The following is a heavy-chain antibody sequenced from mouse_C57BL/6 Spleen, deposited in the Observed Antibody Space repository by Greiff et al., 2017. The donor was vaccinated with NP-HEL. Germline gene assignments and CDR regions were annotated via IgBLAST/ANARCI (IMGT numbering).Heavy chain of an antibody. CDR3: TNHYYGSSFYWYFDV. CDR2: IDPETGGT. D-gene: IGHD1-1*01. J-gene: IGHJ1*03. Sequence: QVQLKESGAELVRPGASVTLSCKASGYTFTDYEMHWVKQTPVHGLEWIGAIDPETGGTAYNQKFKGKAILTADKSSSTAYMELRSLTSEDSAVYYCTNHYYGSSFYWYFDVWGTGTTVTVSS. CDR1: GYTFTDYE. V-gene: IGHV1-15*01.